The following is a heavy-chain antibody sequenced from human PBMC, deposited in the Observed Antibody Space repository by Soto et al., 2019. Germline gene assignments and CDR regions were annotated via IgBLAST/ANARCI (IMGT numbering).Heavy chain of an antibody. CDR3: GKGHYHSQGAYYGMDV. V-gene: IGHV3-23*01. Sequence: EVQLLESGGGLVQPGGSLRLSCAASGFTFTSYAMSWVRQAPGKGLEWVSGISGSGGTTFYADSVKGRFTISRDNSKNTLYLQMNSLRAEDTAVYYCGKGHYHSQGAYYGMDVWGQGTTVTVSS. D-gene: IGHD3-10*01. CDR1: GFTFTSYA. CDR2: ISGSGGTT. J-gene: IGHJ6*02.